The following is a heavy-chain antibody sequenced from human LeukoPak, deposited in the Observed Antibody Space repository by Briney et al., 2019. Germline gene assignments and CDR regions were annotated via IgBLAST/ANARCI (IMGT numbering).Heavy chain of an antibody. D-gene: IGHD3-16*01. V-gene: IGHV4-59*01. CDR2: ISSSGST. CDR3: ARVGRGDHTWGSYYCDH. Sequence: SETLSLTCTVSGDSFRSYHWSWLRQPPGKGLEWIGYISSSGSTSYNPSLKSRVTISVDTSKNQFFLKLSSVTAADTAVYYCARVGRGDHTWGSYYCDHWGQGTLVSVSS. CDR1: GDSFRSYH. J-gene: IGHJ4*02.